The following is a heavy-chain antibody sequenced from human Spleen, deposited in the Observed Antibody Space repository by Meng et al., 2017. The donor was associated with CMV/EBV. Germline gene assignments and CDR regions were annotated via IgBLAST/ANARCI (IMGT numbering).Heavy chain of an antibody. CDR1: GFTCSSYE. CDR2: ISISGSTK. D-gene: IGHD3-3*01. J-gene: IGHJ6*02. CDR3: ARRVRYDFWTGYYTDVGYGLDV. V-gene: IGHV3-48*03. Sequence: GGSLRLSCEASGFTCSSYEMNWVRQAPGKGLEWISYISISGSTKYYADSVKGRFTMSRDNAKNSLYLQMDSLRAEDAAIYYCARRVRYDFWTGYYTDVGYGLDVWGQGTAVTVSS.